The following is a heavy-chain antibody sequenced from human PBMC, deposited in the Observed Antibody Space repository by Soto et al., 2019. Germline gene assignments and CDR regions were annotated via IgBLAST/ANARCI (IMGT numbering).Heavy chain of an antibody. Sequence: NLSLTCIVSARSISSGDHYSNWIRQPPRKGLEWIGHIYYSGSTYYNASLKSRVTISLDTSKNQFSLKLSSVAAADPAVYYCAGKPSAWRYYDLESYYYYYLREVWCRGSSVT. D-gene: IGHD3-16*01. J-gene: IGHJ6*02. V-gene: IGHV4-30-4*01. CDR2: IYYSGST. CDR1: ARSISSGDHY. CDR3: AGKPSAWRYYDLESYYYYYLREV.